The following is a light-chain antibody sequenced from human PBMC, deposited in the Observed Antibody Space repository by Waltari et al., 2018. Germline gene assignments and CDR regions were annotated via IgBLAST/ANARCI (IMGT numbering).Light chain of an antibody. V-gene: IGLV1-51*01. J-gene: IGLJ1*01. CDR3: GTWDNTLSAHV. CDR2: KNY. CDR1: SSNIGSEY. Sequence: QSVLTQPPSVSATPGQKVTISCSGSSSNIGSEYVFWYQQVPGTAPKLLIYKNYQRPSGIPDRFSGSKSGTSATLDITGLQTGDEAHYYCGTWDNTLSAHV.